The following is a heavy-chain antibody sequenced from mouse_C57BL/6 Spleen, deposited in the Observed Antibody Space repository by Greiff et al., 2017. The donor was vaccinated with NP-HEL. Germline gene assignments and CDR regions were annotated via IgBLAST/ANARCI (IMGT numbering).Heavy chain of an antibody. CDR3: ARQGGSSLAWFAY. CDR1: GFSLTSYG. Sequence: VKLMESGPGLVAPSQSLSITCTVSGFSLTSYGVHWVRQPPGKGLEWLVVIWSDGSTTYNSALKSRLSISKDNSKSQVFLKMNSLQTDDTAMYYCARQGGSSLAWFAYWGQGTLVTVSA. J-gene: IGHJ3*01. D-gene: IGHD1-1*01. CDR2: IWSDGST. V-gene: IGHV2-6-1*01.